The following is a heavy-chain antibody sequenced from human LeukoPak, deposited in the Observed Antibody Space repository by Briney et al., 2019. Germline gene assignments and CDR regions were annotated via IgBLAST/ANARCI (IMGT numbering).Heavy chain of an antibody. D-gene: IGHD4-23*01. CDR1: GYTFTSYD. CDR3: ARTPTTVAFDY. CDR2: MNPNSGNT. Sequence: GASVKVSCKASGYTFTSYDINWVRQATGQGLEWMGWMNPNSGNTGYAQNFQGRVTMTRNTSISTAYMELSSLRSEDTAVYYCARTPTTVAFDYWGQGTLVTVSS. V-gene: IGHV1-8*01. J-gene: IGHJ4*02.